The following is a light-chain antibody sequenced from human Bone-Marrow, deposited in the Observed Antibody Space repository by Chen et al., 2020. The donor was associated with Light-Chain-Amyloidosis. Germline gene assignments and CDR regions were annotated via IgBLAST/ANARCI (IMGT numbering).Light chain of an antibody. Sequence: QSALTQPASVSGSPGQSITISCTGTSSDVGGDNHVSWYQQHPDKAPILMIYEVTNRPSWVPDRFSGSKSDNTASLTIAGIQTEDAADYFCSSYTITNTLVFGSGTRVTVL. J-gene: IGLJ1*01. CDR1: SSDVGGDNH. CDR3: SSYTITNTLV. V-gene: IGLV2-14*01. CDR2: EVT.